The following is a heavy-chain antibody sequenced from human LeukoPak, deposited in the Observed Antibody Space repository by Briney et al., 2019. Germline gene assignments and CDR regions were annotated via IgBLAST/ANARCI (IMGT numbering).Heavy chain of an antibody. Sequence: SETLSLTCTVSGGSISSYCWSWIRQPPGKGLEWIGYIYYSGSTNYNPSLKSRVTISVETSKNEFSLKLRSVTAADTAVYYCARVTGYRIEDYLDYWGQGTLVTVSS. CDR3: ARVTGYRIEDYLDY. J-gene: IGHJ4*02. CDR2: IYYSGST. D-gene: IGHD6-13*01. CDR1: GGSISSYC. V-gene: IGHV4-59*01.